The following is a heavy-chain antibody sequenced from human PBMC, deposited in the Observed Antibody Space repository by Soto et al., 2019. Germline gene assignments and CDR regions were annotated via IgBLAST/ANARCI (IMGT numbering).Heavy chain of an antibody. CDR2: IYWDDGK. V-gene: IGHV2-5*02. CDR3: AHSPAPRVYFQH. CDR1: GFSLNTGGVT. J-gene: IGHJ1*01. D-gene: IGHD3-10*01. Sequence: ESGPTLVNPTQTLTLTCVFSGFSLNTGGVTVGWIRQPPGKALEWVALIYWDDGKRYSPSLRSRLTITKETSRNQVVLTMTNVAPEDTATYFCAHSPAPRVYFQHWGEGALVTVSS.